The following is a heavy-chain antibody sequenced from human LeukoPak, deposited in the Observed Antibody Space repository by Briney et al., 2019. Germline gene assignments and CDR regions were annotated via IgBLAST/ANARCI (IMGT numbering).Heavy chain of an antibody. CDR1: GFTFSSYG. CDR2: IQYDGSNE. Sequence: GGSLRLSCAASGFTFSSYGMHWVRQAPGKGLEWVAYIQYDGSNEQYADSVKGRFSISRDSSKNTLYLQMNSLRAEDTAVYYCAAVDVDTAFPWGQGTLVTVSS. J-gene: IGHJ5*02. CDR3: AAVDVDTAFP. D-gene: IGHD5-18*01. V-gene: IGHV3-30*02.